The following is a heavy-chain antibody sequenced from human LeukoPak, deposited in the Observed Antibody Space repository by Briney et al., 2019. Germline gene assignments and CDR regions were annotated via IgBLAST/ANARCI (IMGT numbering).Heavy chain of an antibody. D-gene: IGHD1-1*01. Sequence: SGGSLRLSCAASGFTLSSSWMTWVRQAPGKGLEWLAKIKQDGSEKYYVDSVKGRFTISRDNAKNSLYLQMNSLRTDDTAVYYCATGGYWAQGTLVTVSS. J-gene: IGHJ4*01. CDR1: GFTLSSSW. V-gene: IGHV3-7*01. CDR2: IKQDGSEK. CDR3: ATGGY.